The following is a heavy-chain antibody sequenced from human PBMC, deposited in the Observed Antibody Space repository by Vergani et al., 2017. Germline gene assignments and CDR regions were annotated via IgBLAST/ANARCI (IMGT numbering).Heavy chain of an antibody. CDR2: TWYDGNNK. Sequence: QVQLVESGGGVVQPGRSLRLSCAASGFTFNQYGMHWVRQAPGKGLEWVAVTWYDGNNKQYADSVKGRFTISRDNSKSKMYLQMNSLRDEDTGVYYCARVLRLLYNRFDPWGQGTLVTVSS. V-gene: IGHV3-33*01. CDR1: GFTFNQYG. J-gene: IGHJ5*02. D-gene: IGHD1-14*01. CDR3: ARVLRLLYNRFDP.